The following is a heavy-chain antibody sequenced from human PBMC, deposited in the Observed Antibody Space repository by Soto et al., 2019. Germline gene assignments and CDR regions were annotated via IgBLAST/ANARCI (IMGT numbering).Heavy chain of an antibody. Sequence: EVQLLESGGGLVQPGGSLRLSCAASGFTFSSYAMSWVRQAPGKGLAWVSAISGSGGSTYYADSVKGRFTISRDNSKNTLYLQMNSLRAEGTAVYYCAKDHRGAAIVGVVEPDCFDPWGQGNLVTVSS. CDR3: AKDHRGAAIVGVVEPDCFDP. CDR2: ISGSGGST. D-gene: IGHD3-3*01. CDR1: GFTFSSYA. J-gene: IGHJ5*02. V-gene: IGHV3-23*01.